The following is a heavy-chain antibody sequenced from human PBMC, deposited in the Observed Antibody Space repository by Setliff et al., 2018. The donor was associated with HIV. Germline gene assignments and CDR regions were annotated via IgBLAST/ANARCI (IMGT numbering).Heavy chain of an antibody. J-gene: IGHJ4*02. V-gene: IGHV3-74*01. D-gene: IGHD6-13*01. CDR1: GFTFDDYA. Sequence: QPGGSLRLSCAASGFTFDDYAMHWVRQAPGKGLVWVSRINSDGSSTSYADSVKGRFTISRDNAKNTLYLQMNSLRAEDTAVYYCARGPYSSSWYDYWGQGTLVTVSS. CDR3: ARGPYSSSWYDY. CDR2: INSDGSST.